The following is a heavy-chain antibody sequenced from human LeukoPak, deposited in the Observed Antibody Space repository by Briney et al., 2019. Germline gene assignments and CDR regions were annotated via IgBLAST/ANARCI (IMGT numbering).Heavy chain of an antibody. CDR3: ARDRRYYFDY. CDR1: GFTFSHYP. V-gene: IGHV3-30*01. Sequence: GRSLRLSCAASGFTFSHYPMHWVRQAPGKGLEWLAVISYDSSYRYYADSVEGRFTISRGNSNNTLYLQIDSLRPEDTAMYFCARDRRYYFDYWGQGTLVTVSS. CDR2: ISYDSSYR. J-gene: IGHJ4*02.